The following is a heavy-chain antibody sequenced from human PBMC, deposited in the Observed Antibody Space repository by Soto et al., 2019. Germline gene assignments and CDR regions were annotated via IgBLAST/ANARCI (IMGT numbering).Heavy chain of an antibody. J-gene: IGHJ6*02. CDR3: ARESMISSARARDYYYGMDV. D-gene: IGHD3-16*01. CDR1: GGSISSGGYY. Sequence: QVQLQESGPGLVKPSQTLSLTCTVSGGSISSGGYYWSWIRQHPGKGLEWIGYIYYSGCTYYNPSLKSRVTISVDTSKNQFSLKLSSVTAADTAVYYCARESMISSARARDYYYGMDVWGQGTTVTVSS. V-gene: IGHV4-31*03. CDR2: IYYSGCT.